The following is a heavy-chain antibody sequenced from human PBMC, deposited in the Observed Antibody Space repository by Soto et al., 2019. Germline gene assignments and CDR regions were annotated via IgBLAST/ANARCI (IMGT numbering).Heavy chain of an antibody. CDR3: ARVDIVVVPAARTKKDYYYYYYMDV. V-gene: IGHV1-18*01. CDR1: GYTFTSYG. CDR2: ISAYNGNT. D-gene: IGHD2-2*01. Sequence: ASVKVSCKASGYTFTSYGISWVRQAPGQGLEWMGWISAYNGNTNYAQKLQGRVTMTTDTSTSTAYMELRSLRSDDTAVYYCARVDIVVVPAARTKKDYYYYYYMDVWGKGTTVTVSS. J-gene: IGHJ6*03.